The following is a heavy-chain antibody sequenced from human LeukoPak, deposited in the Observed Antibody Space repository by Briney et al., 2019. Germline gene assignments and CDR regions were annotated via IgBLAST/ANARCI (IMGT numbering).Heavy chain of an antibody. Sequence: SETLSLTCTVSGDYLTSNYYWAWIRQPPGKGLEWIGSNHYTAGSTLSPSLKSRITISVDTSNSQFSLKLTSLTDADTAIYYCGRLGVGSTREDSWGQGTLVTVSP. J-gene: IGHJ4*02. D-gene: IGHD1-26*01. V-gene: IGHV4-39*01. CDR3: GRLGVGSTREDS. CDR1: GDYLTSNYY. CDR2: NHYTAGS.